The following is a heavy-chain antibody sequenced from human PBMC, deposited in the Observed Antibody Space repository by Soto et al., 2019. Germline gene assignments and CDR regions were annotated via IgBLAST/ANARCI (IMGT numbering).Heavy chain of an antibody. J-gene: IGHJ6*02. V-gene: IGHV4-4*02. D-gene: IGHD3-10*01. CDR2: IYHSGST. CDR3: ASEVRGVLDV. Sequence: SQTLSLTCTVSGDSFSSSNWWSWVRQSPGKGLEWIGEIYHSGSTNYNPSLKSRVIISVDKSKRQFSLKLNSVTAADTAVYFCASEVRGVLDVWGQGTTVTVSS. CDR1: GDSFSSSNW.